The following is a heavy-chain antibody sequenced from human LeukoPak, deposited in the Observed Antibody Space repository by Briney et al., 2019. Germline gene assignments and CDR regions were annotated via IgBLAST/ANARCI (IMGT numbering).Heavy chain of an antibody. J-gene: IGHJ4*02. CDR1: GFTFSSYS. Sequence: GGSLRLSCAASGFTFSSYSMNWVRQAPGKGLEWVSSISSSSSYIYYADSVKGRFTISRDNAKNSLYLQMNSLRAEDTAVYYCAKVGSSSWYGPFDYWGQGTLVTVSS. V-gene: IGHV3-21*01. CDR2: ISSSSSYI. CDR3: AKVGSSSWYGPFDY. D-gene: IGHD6-13*01.